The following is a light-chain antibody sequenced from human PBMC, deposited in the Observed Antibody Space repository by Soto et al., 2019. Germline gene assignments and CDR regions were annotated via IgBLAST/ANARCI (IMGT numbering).Light chain of an antibody. CDR2: GAS. CDR3: QQYGSSPWT. J-gene: IGKJ1*01. Sequence: ETVLTQSPGTLSLSPGERATLSCRASQSVSSNYLAWYQQKPGQTPRLLIYGASSRATGIPDRFSGSGSGTDITLTISRLEPEDFAVFYCQQYGSSPWTFGHGTNVEIK. CDR1: QSVSSNY. V-gene: IGKV3-20*01.